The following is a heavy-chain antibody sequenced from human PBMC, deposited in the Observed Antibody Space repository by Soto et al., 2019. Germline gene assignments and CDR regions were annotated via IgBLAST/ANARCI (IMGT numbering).Heavy chain of an antibody. CDR1: GYTFTSYG. CDR2: ISPYNGTA. CDR3: ARVGAVAVAGTVY. Sequence: ASVKVSCKASGYTFTSYGISWVRQAPGQGLEWMGWISPYNGTANYAQKFQGRVTITADESTSTAYMELSSLRSEDTAVYYCARVGAVAVAGTVYWGQGTLVTVSS. D-gene: IGHD6-19*01. J-gene: IGHJ4*02. V-gene: IGHV1-18*01.